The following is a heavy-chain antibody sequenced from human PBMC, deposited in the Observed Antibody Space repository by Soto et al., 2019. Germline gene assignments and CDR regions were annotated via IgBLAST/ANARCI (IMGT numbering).Heavy chain of an antibody. CDR2: IYPGDSDT. Sequence: PGESLKISLNGSGYSFTNYWTGWVRQMPRKGLEWMGIIYPGDSDTRYSPSFQGQVTISADKSISTAYLQWSSLKASDTAMYYCALRNYDILTGYLNWFDPSGQGNLVTVSS. CDR3: ALRNYDILTGYLNWFDP. CDR1: GYSFTNYW. V-gene: IGHV5-51*01. J-gene: IGHJ5*02. D-gene: IGHD3-9*01.